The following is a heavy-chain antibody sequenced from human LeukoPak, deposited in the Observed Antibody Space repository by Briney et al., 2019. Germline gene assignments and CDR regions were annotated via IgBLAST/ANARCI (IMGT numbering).Heavy chain of an antibody. J-gene: IGHJ6*02. CDR2: ITGSGGNT. CDR1: GFIFSSYS. Sequence: GGSLRLSCAASGFIFSSYSMSWVRQAPGKGLEWVSVITGSGGNTYYADSVKGRFTISKDNSKNTVYLQMSSLRVDDTAVYYXAKAASSSXPSYYYGMDVWGQGTTVTVSS. D-gene: IGHD6-13*01. CDR3: AKAASSSXPSYYYGMDV. V-gene: IGHV3-23*01.